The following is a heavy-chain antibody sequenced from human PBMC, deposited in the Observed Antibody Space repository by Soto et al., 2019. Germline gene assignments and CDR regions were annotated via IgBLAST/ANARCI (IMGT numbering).Heavy chain of an antibody. CDR1: GGSISSYY. J-gene: IGHJ4*02. CDR3: ARGIRIGGKDYYGSGYIFDY. D-gene: IGHD3-10*01. V-gene: IGHV4-4*07. CDR2: IYTSGST. Sequence: SETLSLTCTVSGGSISSYYWSWIRQPAGKGLEWIGRIYTSGSTNYNPSLKSRVTMSVDTSKNQFSLKLSSVTAADTAVYYCARGIRIGGKDYYGSGYIFDYWGQGTLVTVSS.